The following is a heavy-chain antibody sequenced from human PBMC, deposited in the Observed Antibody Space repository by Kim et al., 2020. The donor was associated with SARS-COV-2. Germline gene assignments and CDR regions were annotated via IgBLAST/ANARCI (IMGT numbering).Heavy chain of an antibody. Sequence: GGSLRLSCAASGFTFSSYYMSWVRQAPGKGLEWVSVIYRSGSTYYEDYVRGRFTIPSDIYKNKLYLQMNSLRADDTAVYYCAKAAPCWEDGFDIWGQGTMVTVSS. V-gene: IGHV3-53*01. CDR1: GFTFSSYY. D-gene: IGHD1-26*01. CDR2: IYRSGST. J-gene: IGHJ3*02. CDR3: AKAAPCWEDGFDI.